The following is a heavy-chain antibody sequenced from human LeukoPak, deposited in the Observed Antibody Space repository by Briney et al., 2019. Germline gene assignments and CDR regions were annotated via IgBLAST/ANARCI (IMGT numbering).Heavy chain of an antibody. CDR3: AELGITMIGGV. D-gene: IGHD3-10*02. V-gene: IGHV3-48*03. J-gene: IGHJ6*04. CDR2: ISSSGSTI. Sequence: GGSLRLSCAASGFTFSSYEMNWVRQAPGKGLEWVSYISSSGSTIYYADSVKGRFTISRVNAKNSLYLQMNSLRAEDTAVYYCAELGITMIGGVWGKGTTVTISS. CDR1: GFTFSSYE.